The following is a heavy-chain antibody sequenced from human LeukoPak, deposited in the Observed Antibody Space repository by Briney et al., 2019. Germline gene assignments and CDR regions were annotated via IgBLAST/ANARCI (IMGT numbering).Heavy chain of an antibody. V-gene: IGHV4-34*01. CDR3: ARPHVSGGNYYYMDV. D-gene: IGHD2-15*01. J-gene: IGHJ6*03. Sequence: SETLSLTCAVYGGSFSGYFWSWIRQPPGKGLEWIGEINHSGTTNYIPSLKSRLTISIDTSRSQFSLKLTSVTAADTAVYYCARPHVSGGNYYYMDVWGKGTTVTVSS. CDR2: INHSGTT. CDR1: GGSFSGYF.